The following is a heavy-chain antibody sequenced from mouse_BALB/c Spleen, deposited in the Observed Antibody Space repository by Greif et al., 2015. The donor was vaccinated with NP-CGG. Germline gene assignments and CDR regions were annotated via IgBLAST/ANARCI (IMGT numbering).Heavy chain of an antibody. CDR1: GFSLTSYG. CDR2: IWRGGST. D-gene: IGHD4-1*02. J-gene: IGHJ2*01. V-gene: IGHV2-5*01. Sequence: QVQLKQSGPGLVQSPQSLSITCTVSGFSLTSYGVHWVRQSPGKGLEWLGVIWRGGSTDYNAAFMSRLSITKDNSKSQVFFKMNSLQADDTAIYYCAKEANWDVGYYFDYWGQGTTLTVSS. CDR3: AKEANWDVGYYFDY.